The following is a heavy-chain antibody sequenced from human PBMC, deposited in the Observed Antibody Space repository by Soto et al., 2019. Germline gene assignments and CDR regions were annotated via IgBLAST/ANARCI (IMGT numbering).Heavy chain of an antibody. CDR2: IDNAGTDS. J-gene: IGHJ6*04. V-gene: IGHV3-74*01. CDR3: ARGWFGPEV. D-gene: IGHD3-10*01. Sequence: EVQLVESGGGLVQPGGSLRLSCAASGFTFSGRSMHWVRQAPGKGLVWVSGIDNAGTDSTYADSVKGRFTSSRDNAKNTLYLQRNRLRVEDTAVYYCARGWFGPEVLGKGTTVTVSS. CDR1: GFTFSGRS.